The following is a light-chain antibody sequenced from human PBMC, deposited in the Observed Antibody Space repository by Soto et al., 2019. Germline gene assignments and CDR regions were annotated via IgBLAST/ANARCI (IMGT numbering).Light chain of an antibody. V-gene: IGKV1-5*03. CDR1: HIISSW. CDR2: RAS. J-gene: IGKJ1*01. Sequence: IQITLAPSSLSSSIGDRVTITCRASHIISSWLAWYQQKPGKAPTLLIYRASSLESGVPSRFSGSGSGTEFTLTISSLQPDDFATYYCQQYNSYLWPFGQRTHVDI. CDR3: QQYNSYLWP.